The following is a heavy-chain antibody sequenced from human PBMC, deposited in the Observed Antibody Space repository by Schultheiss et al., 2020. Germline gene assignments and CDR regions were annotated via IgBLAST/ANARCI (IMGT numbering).Heavy chain of an antibody. V-gene: IGHV3-30-3*01. D-gene: IGHD3-3*01. J-gene: IGHJ4*02. CDR3: AKDVRFLELMDY. CDR2: IWYDGVNK. Sequence: GGSLRLSCAASGFTFSSYAMHWVRQAPGKGPEWVAAIWYDGVNKNYADSVKGRFIISRDVSKNTLYLQMSSLRAEDTGVYYCAKDVRFLELMDYWGQGTLVTVSS. CDR1: GFTFSSYA.